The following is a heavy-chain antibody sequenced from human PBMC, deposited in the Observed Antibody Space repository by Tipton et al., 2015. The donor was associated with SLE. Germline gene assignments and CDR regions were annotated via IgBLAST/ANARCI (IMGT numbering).Heavy chain of an antibody. CDR1: GGSISNRNYY. Sequence: TLSLTCTVSGGSISNRNYYWGWIRQPPGKGLEWIGSIYYTGSTYYKPSLKSRVTISVDTSKNQFSLNLSSVTAADTAVYYCARGQCTSCYYYYMDVWGKGTTVTVSS. V-gene: IGHV4-39*07. CDR2: IYYTGST. CDR3: ARGQCTSCYYYYMDV. D-gene: IGHD2-2*01. J-gene: IGHJ6*03.